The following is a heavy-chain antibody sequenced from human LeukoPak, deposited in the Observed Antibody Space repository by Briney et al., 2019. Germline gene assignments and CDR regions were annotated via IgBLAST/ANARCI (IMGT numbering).Heavy chain of an antibody. J-gene: IGHJ4*02. CDR1: GGSISSYY. Sequence: PSETLSLTCTVSGGSISSYYWSWIRQPAGKGLEWIGRIYSSGSTNYNPSLKSRVTMSVDMSKNHFSLKLSSVTAADTAVYYCARLGAAVGILRYWGQGTLVTVSS. D-gene: IGHD6-13*01. V-gene: IGHV4-4*07. CDR3: ARLGAAVGILRY. CDR2: IYSSGST.